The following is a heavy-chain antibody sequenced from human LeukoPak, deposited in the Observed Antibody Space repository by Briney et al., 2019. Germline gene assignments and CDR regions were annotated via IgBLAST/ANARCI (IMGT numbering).Heavy chain of an antibody. CDR2: INPNSGGI. CDR3: ARDRSGYSYGYWAY. D-gene: IGHD5-18*01. Sequence: ASVKVSCKASGYTFTGYYMHWVRQAPGQGLEWMGWINPNSGGINYAQKFQGRVTMTRDTSISTAYMELSRLRSDDTAVYYCARDRSGYSYGYWAYWGQGTLVTVSS. CDR1: GYTFTGYY. V-gene: IGHV1-2*02. J-gene: IGHJ4*02.